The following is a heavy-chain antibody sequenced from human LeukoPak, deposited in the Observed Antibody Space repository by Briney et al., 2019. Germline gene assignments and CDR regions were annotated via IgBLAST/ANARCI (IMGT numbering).Heavy chain of an antibody. J-gene: IGHJ4*02. CDR1: GYSFTNYW. V-gene: IGHV5-51*01. D-gene: IGHD4-17*01. Sequence: GESLKISCKGSGYSFTNYWIGWVRQMPGKGLEWVGIMHPGDSDTRYSPSFQGQVTISADKSISTAYLQWSSLKASDTAMFYCARRFYGTLDWDQGTLVTVSS. CDR3: ARRFYGTLD. CDR2: MHPGDSDT.